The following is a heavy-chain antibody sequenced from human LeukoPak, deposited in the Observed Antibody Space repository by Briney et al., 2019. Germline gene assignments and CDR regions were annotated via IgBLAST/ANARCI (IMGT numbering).Heavy chain of an antibody. CDR1: GFTFSTSW. CDR3: TNLGYTD. Sequence: GGSLRLSCAASGFTFSTSWMTWARQAPGKGLEWVASIKDDGSGKYYVDSVKGRFAISRDNAKNSLYLQMNSLGVEDTAVYYCTNLGYTDWGQGTLVTVSS. D-gene: IGHD5-18*01. J-gene: IGHJ4*02. V-gene: IGHV3-7*01. CDR2: IKDDGSGK.